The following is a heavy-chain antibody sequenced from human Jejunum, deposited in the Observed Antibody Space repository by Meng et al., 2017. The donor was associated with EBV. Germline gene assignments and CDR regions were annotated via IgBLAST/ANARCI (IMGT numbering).Heavy chain of an antibody. J-gene: IGHJ4*02. V-gene: IGHV4-59*01. D-gene: IGHD4-17*01. CDR1: VSSISRYC. Sequence: QVQMPGSRPGLVKHFATLSLTCTVSVSSISRYCWSWIRQPPGKGLEWIGHIYSNGSTNYNPSLKSRVTMSIDTSKKQFSLKLSSVTPVDTAVYYCARDYGDSGYWGQGTLVTVSS. CDR2: IYSNGST. CDR3: ARDYGDSGY.